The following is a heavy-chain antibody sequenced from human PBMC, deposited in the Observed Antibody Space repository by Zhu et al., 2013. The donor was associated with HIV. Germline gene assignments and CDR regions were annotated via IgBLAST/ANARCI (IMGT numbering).Heavy chain of an antibody. Sequence: VQLQESGPGLVKPSETLSLTCTVSGYSISSGYYWGWIRQPPGKGLEWIGSIYHSGSTYYNPSLKSRVTISVDTSKNQFSLKLSSVTAADTAVYYCARDPDLLRMDYWGQGTLVTVSS. V-gene: IGHV4-38-2*02. J-gene: IGHJ4*02. CDR1: GYSISSGYY. D-gene: IGHD2-15*01. CDR3: ARDPDLLRMDY. CDR2: IYHSGST.